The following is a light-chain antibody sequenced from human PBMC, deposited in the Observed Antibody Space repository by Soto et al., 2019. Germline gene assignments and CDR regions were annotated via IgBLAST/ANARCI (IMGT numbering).Light chain of an antibody. CDR3: GVWDDSLNGRV. J-gene: IGLJ3*02. V-gene: IGLV1-44*01. Sequence: QSVLTQPPSASGTPGQRVTISCSGGNSNIVSKAVHWYQQLPGTAPKLLIYSNNQRPSGVPDRFSGSKSGTTATLAISFLQSEDEADYYCGVWDDSLNGRVFGGGTKLTVL. CDR1: NSNIVSKA. CDR2: SNN.